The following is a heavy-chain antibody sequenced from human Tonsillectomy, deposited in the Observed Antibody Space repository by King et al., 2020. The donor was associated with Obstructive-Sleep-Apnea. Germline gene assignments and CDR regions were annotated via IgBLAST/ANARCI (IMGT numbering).Heavy chain of an antibody. CDR1: GYSFATYW. J-gene: IGHJ4*02. CDR3: ARGYDRNYFDY. V-gene: IGHV5-51*01. CDR2: IYPGDSDT. Sequence: VQLVESGAEVKESGESLKISCKGSGYSFATYWIGWVRQMPGKGLELMGIIYPGDSDTRYSPSFQGQVTISADKSFSTAYLQWSSLQASDTAMYYCARGYDRNYFDYWGQGTLVTVSS. D-gene: IGHD5-12*01.